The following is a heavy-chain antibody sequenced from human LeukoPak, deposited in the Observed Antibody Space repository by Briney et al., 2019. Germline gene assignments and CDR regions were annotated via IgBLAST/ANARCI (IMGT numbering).Heavy chain of an antibody. J-gene: IGHJ6*03. V-gene: IGHV4-4*07. CDR3: ARGYYDSRYYNYYMGV. Sequence: SETLSLTCTVSGGSISSYHWSWIRQPAGKGLGWIGRLYTTGTTNYNPSLKSRVTMSVDTSKNQFSLKLSSVTAADTAVYYCARGYYDSRYYNYYMGVWGKGTTVTVSS. CDR2: LYTTGTT. D-gene: IGHD3-22*01. CDR1: GGSISSYH.